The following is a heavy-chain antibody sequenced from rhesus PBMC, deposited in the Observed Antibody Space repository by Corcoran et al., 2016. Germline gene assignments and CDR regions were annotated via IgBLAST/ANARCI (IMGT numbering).Heavy chain of an antibody. Sequence: QVQLQESGPGLVKPSETLSLTCVVSGDSISSDYWGWVRQSPGMGVEWSGYIYGVSGSTNYNPTLKSVATFSTAPSKNPFSLKLTSVTAADTAIYYCSKYCSGTGCGYFEFWGQGALVTVSS. V-gene: IGHV4S7*01. J-gene: IGHJ1*01. D-gene: IGHD2-21*01. CDR3: SKYCSGTGCGYFEF. CDR2: IYGVSGST. CDR1: GDSISSDY.